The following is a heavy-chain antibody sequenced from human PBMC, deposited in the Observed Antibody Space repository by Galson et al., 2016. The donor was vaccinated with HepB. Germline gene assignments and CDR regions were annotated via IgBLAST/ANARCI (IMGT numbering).Heavy chain of an antibody. Sequence: QSGAEVKKAGESLKISCQASGYTLTNYWIGWVRQLPGKGLEWMGLIRPGFSTTYHSPSLQGQVTIPAAKSLKIAYLQWSSLRASDNGFYFCASARDGKFFFDYWAQGTLVTVSS. V-gene: IGHV5-51*01. J-gene: IGHJ4*02. CDR1: GYTLTNYW. CDR2: IRPGFSTT. D-gene: IGHD5-24*01. CDR3: ASARDGKFFFDY.